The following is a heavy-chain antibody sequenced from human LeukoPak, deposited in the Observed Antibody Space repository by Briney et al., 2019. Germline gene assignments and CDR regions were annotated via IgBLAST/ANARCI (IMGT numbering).Heavy chain of an antibody. CDR3: ARVYSSGWPAGSWFDP. D-gene: IGHD6-19*01. V-gene: IGHV1-18*01. J-gene: IGHJ5*02. CDR2: ISAYNGNT. CDR1: GYTFTSYG. Sequence: ASVKVSCKASGYTFTSYGISWARQAPGQGLEWMGWISAYNGNTNYAQKLQGRVTMTTDTSTSTAYMELRSLRSDDTAVYYCARVYSSGWPAGSWFDPWGQGTLVTVSS.